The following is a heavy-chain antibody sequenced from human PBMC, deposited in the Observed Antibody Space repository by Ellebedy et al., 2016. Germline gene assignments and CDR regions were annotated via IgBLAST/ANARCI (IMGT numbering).Heavy chain of an antibody. CDR1: GGTFSSYA. D-gene: IGHD3-9*01. CDR3: ARDPVDILTPRGWFDP. CDR2: IIPIFGTA. Sequence: ASVKVSCKASGGTFSSYAISWVRQAPGQGLEWMGGIIPIFGTANYAQKFQGRVTITADKSTSTAYMELSSLRSEDTAVYYCARDPVDILTPRGWFDPWGQGTLVTVSS. V-gene: IGHV1-69*06. J-gene: IGHJ5*02.